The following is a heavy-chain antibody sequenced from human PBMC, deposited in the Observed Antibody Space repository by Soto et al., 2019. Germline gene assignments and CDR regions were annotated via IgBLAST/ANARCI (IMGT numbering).Heavy chain of an antibody. CDR2: INTSGGNT. CDR1: GFTFSNYA. D-gene: IGHD1-1*01. CDR3: TKDWKHDS. Sequence: EVQLLESGGGLVQPGGSLRLSCAASGFTFSNYAMTWVRQAPGKGLECVSTINTSGGNTHYADSVKGRFSVSRDNSKNTLSLQMNRLRAEDTAVYYCTKDWKHDSWGQGTLVTVSS. J-gene: IGHJ5*01. V-gene: IGHV3-23*01.